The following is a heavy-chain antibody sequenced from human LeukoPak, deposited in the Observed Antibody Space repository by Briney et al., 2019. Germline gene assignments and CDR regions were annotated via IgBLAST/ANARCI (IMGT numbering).Heavy chain of an antibody. V-gene: IGHV4-39*02. CDR2: IYYSGIT. Sequence: SETLSLTCTVSGGSVSINSYYWGWIRQPPGKGLDWIGNIYYSGITYYNPSLKSRVTISVDTSKNQFSLKLSSVTAADTAVYYCAREVGRGHTFGSNYWGQGTLVTVSS. CDR1: GGSVSINSYY. D-gene: IGHD5-18*01. J-gene: IGHJ4*02. CDR3: AREVGRGHTFGSNY.